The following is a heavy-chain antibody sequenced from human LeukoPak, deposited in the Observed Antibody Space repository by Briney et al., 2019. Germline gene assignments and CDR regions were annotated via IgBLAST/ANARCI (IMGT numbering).Heavy chain of an antibody. CDR2: ISYDGSNK. V-gene: IGHV3-30*18. J-gene: IGHJ5*02. CDR1: GFTFSSYG. D-gene: IGHD2-8*01. Sequence: PGGSLRLSCAASGFTFSSYGMHWVRQAPGQGLEWVAVISYDGSNKYYADSVKGRFTISRDNTKNTLYLQMNSLRAEDTAVYYCAKEALRYCTNGVCSPYDPWGQGTLVTVSS. CDR3: AKEALRYCTNGVCSPYDP.